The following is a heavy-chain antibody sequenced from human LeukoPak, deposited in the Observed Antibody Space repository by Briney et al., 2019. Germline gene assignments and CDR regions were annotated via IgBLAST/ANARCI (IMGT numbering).Heavy chain of an antibody. Sequence: GGSLRLSCAASGFTFSSYGMHWVRQAPGKGLEWVAVISYDGSNKYYADSVKGRFTISRDNSKNTLYLQMNSLRAEDTAVYYCAKDNGLLWFGELLFDHWGQGTLVTVSS. J-gene: IGHJ4*02. CDR3: AKDNGLLWFGELLFDH. CDR2: ISYDGSNK. CDR1: GFTFSSYG. V-gene: IGHV3-30*18. D-gene: IGHD3-10*01.